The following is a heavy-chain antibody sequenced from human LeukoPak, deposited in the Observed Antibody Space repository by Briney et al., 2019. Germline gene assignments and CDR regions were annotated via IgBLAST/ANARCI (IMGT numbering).Heavy chain of an antibody. V-gene: IGHV3-23*01. CDR3: AKDTTMIVVVMDY. CDR1: GFTFSSYA. D-gene: IGHD3-22*01. Sequence: HPGGSLRLSCAASGFTFSSYAMSWVRQAPGKGLEWVSAISGGGGSTYYADSVKGRFTISRDNSKNTLYLQMNSLRAEDTAVYYCAKDTTMIVVVMDYWGQGTLVTVSS. J-gene: IGHJ4*02. CDR2: ISGGGGST.